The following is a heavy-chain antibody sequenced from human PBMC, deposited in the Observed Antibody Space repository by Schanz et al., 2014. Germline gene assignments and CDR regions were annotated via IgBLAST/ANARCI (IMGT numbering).Heavy chain of an antibody. CDR3: AKDGEIWSGYPEYFDS. V-gene: IGHV3-33*06. D-gene: IGHD3-3*01. CDR2: IWYDGNNK. J-gene: IGHJ4*02. Sequence: QVQLVESGGGVVQPGRSLRLSCAASGFTFSSYGMHWVRQAPGKGLEWVAVIWYDGNNKFYADSVKGRFIISRDNSKNTLDLQMNSLRDEDTALYYCAKDGEIWSGYPEYFDSWGQGTLVTVSS. CDR1: GFTFSSYG.